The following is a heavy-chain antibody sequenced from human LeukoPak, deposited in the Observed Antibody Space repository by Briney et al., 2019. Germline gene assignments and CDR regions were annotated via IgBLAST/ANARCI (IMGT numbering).Heavy chain of an antibody. CDR2: ISSSSSTI. CDR3: ARTSGAIGLSFDY. CDR1: GFTFSSYS. J-gene: IGHJ4*02. Sequence: GGPLRLSCAASGFTFSSYSMNWVRQAPGKGLEWVSCISSSSSTIYYADSVKGRFTISRDNAKNSLYLQMNSLRAEDTAVYYCARTSGAIGLSFDYWGQGTLVTVSS. D-gene: IGHD3-16*02. V-gene: IGHV3-48*01.